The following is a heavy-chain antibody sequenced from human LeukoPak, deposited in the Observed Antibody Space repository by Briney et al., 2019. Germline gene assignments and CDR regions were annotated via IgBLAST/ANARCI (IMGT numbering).Heavy chain of an antibody. Sequence: GGSLRLSCAASGFTFTTYWMSWVRQAPGKGLEGVANINQDGSEKYYVDSMKGRFTISRENTKNSLYLPMNSLRAEDTAVYYCATQFGSGTLANEYDYWGQGSLVTVSS. CDR1: GFTFTTYW. CDR3: ATQFGSGTLANEYDY. CDR2: INQDGSEK. J-gene: IGHJ4*02. V-gene: IGHV3-7*01. D-gene: IGHD3-10*01.